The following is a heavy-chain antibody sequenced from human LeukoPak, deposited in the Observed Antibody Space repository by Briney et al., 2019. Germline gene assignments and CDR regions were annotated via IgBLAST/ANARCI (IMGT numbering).Heavy chain of an antibody. Sequence: SVKVSCKASGGTFSSYAISWVRQAPGQGLEWMGGIIPIFGTANYAQKFQGRVTITADESTSTAYMELSSLRSEDTAVYYCATVVTYYYDSSGYYWGQGTLVTVSS. CDR3: ATVVTYYYDSSGYY. J-gene: IGHJ4*02. D-gene: IGHD3-22*01. V-gene: IGHV1-69*13. CDR2: IIPIFGTA. CDR1: GGTFSSYA.